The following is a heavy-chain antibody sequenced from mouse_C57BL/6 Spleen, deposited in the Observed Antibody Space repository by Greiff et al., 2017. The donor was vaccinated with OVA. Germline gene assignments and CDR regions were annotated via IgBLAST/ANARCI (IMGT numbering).Heavy chain of an antibody. CDR1: GYTFTSYW. CDR3: ASYSRDY. D-gene: IGHD2-12*01. CDR2: IHPSDSDT. V-gene: IGHV1-74*01. J-gene: IGHJ2*01. Sequence: QVQLQQSGAELVKPGASVKVSCKASGYTFTSYWMHWVKQRPGQGLEWIGRIHPSDSDTNYNQKFKGKATLTVAKSSSTAYMELSSLTSEDSAVYYCASYSRDYWGQGTTLTVSS.